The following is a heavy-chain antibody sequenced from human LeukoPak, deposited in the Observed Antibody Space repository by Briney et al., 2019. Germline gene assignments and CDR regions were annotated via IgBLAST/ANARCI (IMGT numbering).Heavy chain of an antibody. CDR3: ASVYCSGDCPPFGLYWYFDL. V-gene: IGHV3-21*01. Sequence: KPGGSLRLSCAASGFTFSSYSMNWVCQAPGKGLEWVSSISSSSSYIYYADSVKGRFTISRDNAKNSLYLQMNSLRAEDTAVYYCASVYCSGDCPPFGLYWYFDLWGRGTLVTVSS. CDR1: GFTFSSYS. D-gene: IGHD2-21*02. CDR2: ISSSSSYI. J-gene: IGHJ2*01.